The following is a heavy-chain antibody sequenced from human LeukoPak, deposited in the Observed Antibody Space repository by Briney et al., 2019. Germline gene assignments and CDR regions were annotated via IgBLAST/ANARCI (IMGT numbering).Heavy chain of an antibody. CDR3: ARDLYGAGSYDY. V-gene: IGHV3-7*04. Sequence: GGSLRFSCEASGFTFTSYWMTWVRQAPGKGLEWVANIKQDGSEKYYVDSVKGRFTISRDNAKNSLYLQMNSLRAEDTAVYYCARDLYGAGSYDYWGQGTLVTVSS. CDR1: GFTFTSYW. J-gene: IGHJ4*02. D-gene: IGHD3-10*01. CDR2: IKQDGSEK.